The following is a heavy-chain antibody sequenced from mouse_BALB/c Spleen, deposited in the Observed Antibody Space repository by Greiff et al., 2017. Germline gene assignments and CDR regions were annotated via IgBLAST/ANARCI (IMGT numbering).Heavy chain of an antibody. CDR2: INPYNDGT. D-gene: IGHD1-1*01. CDR1: GYTFTSYV. Sequence: EVQVVESGPELVKPGASVKMSCKASGYTFTSYVMHWVKQKPGQGLEWIGYINPYNDGTKYNEKFKGKATLTSDKSSSTAYMELSSLTSEDSAVYYCAREGFTRGFAYWGQGTLVTVSA. V-gene: IGHV1-14*01. CDR3: AREGFTRGFAY. J-gene: IGHJ3*01.